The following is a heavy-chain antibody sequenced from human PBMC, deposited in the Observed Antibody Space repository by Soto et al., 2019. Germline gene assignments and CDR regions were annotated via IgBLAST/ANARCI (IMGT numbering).Heavy chain of an antibody. D-gene: IGHD3-10*01. J-gene: IGHJ4*02. CDR3: ARDHYGSGSFGPYYFDY. V-gene: IGHV3-21*01. CDR1: GFTFSSYS. CDR2: ISSSSSYI. Sequence: PGGSLRLSCAASGFTFSSYSMNWVRQAPGKGLEWVSSISSSSSYIYYVDSVKGRFTISRDNAKNSLYLQMNSLRAEDTAVYYCARDHYGSGSFGPYYFDYWGQGTLVTVSS.